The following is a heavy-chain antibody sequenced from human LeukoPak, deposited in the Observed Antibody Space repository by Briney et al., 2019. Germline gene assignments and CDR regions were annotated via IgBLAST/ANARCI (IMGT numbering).Heavy chain of an antibody. CDR2: ISVYNGNT. Sequence: GASVKVSCKTSGYAFNSYGISWVRQAPGQGLEWMGLISVYNGNTNYAQKFQGRVSMTTDTPTTTAYMELRSLGSDDTAVYYCTRYYCSGGRCYGHYYYGMDVWGQGTTVTVSS. D-gene: IGHD2-15*01. CDR3: TRYYCSGGRCYGHYYYGMDV. J-gene: IGHJ6*02. V-gene: IGHV1-18*01. CDR1: GYAFNSYG.